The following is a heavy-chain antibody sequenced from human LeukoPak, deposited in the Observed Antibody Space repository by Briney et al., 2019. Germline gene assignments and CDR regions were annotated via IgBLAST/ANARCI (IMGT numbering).Heavy chain of an antibody. D-gene: IGHD5-24*01. CDR3: ARGQRGLDY. CDR1: GFTFSSYW. Sequence: GGSLRLSCAAPGFTFSSYWMSWVRQAPGKGLEWVANIKQDGSEKCYVDSVRGRFTISRDNAKNSLYLQMNSLRAEDTAVYYCARGQRGLDYWGQGTLVTVSS. V-gene: IGHV3-7*04. J-gene: IGHJ4*02. CDR2: IKQDGSEK.